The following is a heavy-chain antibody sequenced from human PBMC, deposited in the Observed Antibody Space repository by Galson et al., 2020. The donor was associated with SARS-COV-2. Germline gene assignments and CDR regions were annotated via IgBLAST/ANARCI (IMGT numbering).Heavy chain of an antibody. CDR3: ARGDWNSQVDYYYYMDG. CDR2: IIPIFGTA. D-gene: IGHD1-7*01. Sequence: SVKVSCKASGGTFSSYAISWVRQAPGQGLEWMGGIIPIFGTANYAQKFQCRVTITADESTSTAYMELSSLRSEDTAVYYCARGDWNSQVDYYYYMDGWGKGTTGTVAS. CDR1: GGTFSSYA. J-gene: IGHJ6*03. V-gene: IGHV1-69*13.